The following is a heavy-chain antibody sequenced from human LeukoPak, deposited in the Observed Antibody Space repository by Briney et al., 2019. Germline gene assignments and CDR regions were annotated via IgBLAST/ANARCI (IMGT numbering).Heavy chain of an antibody. CDR3: AKDILGYYGSGSYGMN. J-gene: IGHJ4*02. CDR2: ISWNSGSI. D-gene: IGHD3-10*01. CDR1: GFTFDDYA. V-gene: IGHV3-9*01. Sequence: GGSLRLSCAASGFTFDDYAMHWVRQAPGKGLEWVSGISWNSGSIGYADSVKGRFTISRDNAKNSLYLEMNSLRAEDTALYYCAKDILGYYGSGSYGMNWGQGTLVTVSS.